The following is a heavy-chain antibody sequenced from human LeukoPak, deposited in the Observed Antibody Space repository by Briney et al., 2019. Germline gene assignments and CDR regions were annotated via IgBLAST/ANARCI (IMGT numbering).Heavy chain of an antibody. V-gene: IGHV4-59*12. CDR3: ARGYSSGWYHFDY. J-gene: IGHJ4*02. Sequence: RTSETLSLTCTVSGGSISSYYWSWIRQPPGKGLERIGYIYYSGSTNYNPSLKSRVTISVDTSKNQFSLKLSSVTAADTAVYYCARGYSSGWYHFDYWGQGALVTVSS. D-gene: IGHD6-19*01. CDR2: IYYSGST. CDR1: GGSISSYY.